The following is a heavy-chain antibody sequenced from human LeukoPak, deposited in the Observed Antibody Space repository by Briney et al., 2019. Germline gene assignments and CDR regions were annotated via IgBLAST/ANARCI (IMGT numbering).Heavy chain of an antibody. V-gene: IGHV1-69*01. CDR2: IIPIFGTA. D-gene: IGHD2-2*01. Sequence: SVKVSCKASGGTFSSYAISWVRQAPGQGLEWMGGIIPIFGTANYAQKFQGRATITADESTSTAYMELSSLRSEDTAVYYCAREGRGYCSSTSCYDSHEYFDYWGQGTLVTVSS. J-gene: IGHJ4*02. CDR3: AREGRGYCSSTSCYDSHEYFDY. CDR1: GGTFSSYA.